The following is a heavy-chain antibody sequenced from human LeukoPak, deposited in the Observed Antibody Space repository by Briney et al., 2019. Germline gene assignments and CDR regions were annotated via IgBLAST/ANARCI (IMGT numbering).Heavy chain of an antibody. D-gene: IGHD3-3*01. CDR1: GFIFSRYG. CDR2: ISLGGSNK. CDR3: AKPTYGEEIFDY. Sequence: GRSQRLSCAASGFIFSRYGMHWVRQAPGKGLEWVAFISLGGSNKYYADSVKGRFTISRDNSMNTLYLQMNSLRAEDTAVYYCAKPTYGEEIFDYWGQGTLVTVSS. J-gene: IGHJ4*02. V-gene: IGHV3-30*18.